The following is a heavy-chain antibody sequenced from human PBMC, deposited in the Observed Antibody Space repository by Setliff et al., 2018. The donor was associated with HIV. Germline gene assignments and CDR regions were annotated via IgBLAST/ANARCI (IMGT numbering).Heavy chain of an antibody. J-gene: IGHJ4*02. CDR3: AMDTSLAY. D-gene: IGHD5-18*01. Sequence: GGSLRLSCAASGLIFSSYEMNWVRQAPGKGLEWISYNGIINGAKHYADSVKARFTVSRDNDKNSLYLQMNNMRAEDTAVYYCAMDTSLAYWGQGTLVTVSS. V-gene: IGHV3-48*03. CDR1: GLIFSSYE. CDR2: NGIINGAK.